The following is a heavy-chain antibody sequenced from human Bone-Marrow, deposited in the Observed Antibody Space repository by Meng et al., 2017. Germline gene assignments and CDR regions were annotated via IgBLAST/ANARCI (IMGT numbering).Heavy chain of an antibody. CDR2: IYPGDSDT. V-gene: IGHV5-51*01. CDR3: ARPLSIAVDDAFDI. CDR1: GYSFTSYW. D-gene: IGHD6-19*01. Sequence: KVSCKGSGYSFTSYWIGWVRQMPGKGLEWMGIIYPGDSDTRYSPSFQGQVTISADKSISTAYLQWSSLKASDTAMYYCARPLSIAVDDAFDIWGQGKMVTVSS. J-gene: IGHJ3*02.